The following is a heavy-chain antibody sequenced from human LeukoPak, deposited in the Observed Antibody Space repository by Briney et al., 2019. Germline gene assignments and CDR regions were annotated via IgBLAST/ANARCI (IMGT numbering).Heavy chain of an antibody. V-gene: IGHV4-34*01. CDR1: GGSFSGYY. CDR3: ARGGDWFDP. Sequence: SETLSLTCAVYGGSFSGYYRSWIRQPPGKGLEWIGEINHSGSTNYNPSLKSRVTISVDTSKNQFSLKLSSVAAADTAVYYCARGGDWFDPWGQGTLVTVSS. CDR2: INHSGST. D-gene: IGHD3-10*01. J-gene: IGHJ5*02.